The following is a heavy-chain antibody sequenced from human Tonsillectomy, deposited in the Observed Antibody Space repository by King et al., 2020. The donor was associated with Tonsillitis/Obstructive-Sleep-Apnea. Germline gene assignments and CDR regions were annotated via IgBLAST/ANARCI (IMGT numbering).Heavy chain of an antibody. V-gene: IGHV3-30*04. D-gene: IGHD6-6*01. CDR2: ISDDGSNK. J-gene: IGHJ6*02. CDR3: AREAAGKLGIYGMDV. Sequence: VQLVQSGGGVVQPGSSLRLSCAASGFTFRTYAIHWVRQAPGKGLEWVAVISDDGSNKYYADSVKGRFTISRDNSKNTLSLQMNSLRAEDTAVYYCAREAAGKLGIYGMDVWGQGTTVTVSS. CDR1: GFTFRTYA.